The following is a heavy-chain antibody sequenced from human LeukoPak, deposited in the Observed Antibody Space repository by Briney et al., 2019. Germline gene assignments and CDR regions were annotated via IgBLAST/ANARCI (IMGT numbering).Heavy chain of an antibody. Sequence: PGGSLRLSCAASGFTFTHYYMSWVRQTPGRGLEWVANINQAGSERHYVDSVKGRFTISRDNAEKSLYLQMNSPRGEDTALYYCARDSVDCRGCAFDLWGQGTMVTVSS. CDR2: INQAGSER. CDR3: ARDSVDCRGCAFDL. CDR1: GFTFTHYY. V-gene: IGHV3-7*01. D-gene: IGHD3-10*01. J-gene: IGHJ3*01.